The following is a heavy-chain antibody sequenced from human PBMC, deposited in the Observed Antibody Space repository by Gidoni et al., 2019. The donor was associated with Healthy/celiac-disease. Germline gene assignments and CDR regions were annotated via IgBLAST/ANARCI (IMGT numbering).Heavy chain of an antibody. V-gene: IGHV3-48*01. J-gene: IGHJ4*02. Sequence: EVQLVESGGGLVQLGGSLRLSCAASGFTFGSYSMNWVRQAPGKGLEWFTYVSVGRRPINTADLGKGRSTISRDKPKTHRYLKRKGRGAENTALYSGARGRGGAIMITFGGVIVNWGQGTLVTVS. D-gene: IGHD3-16*02. CDR3: ARGRGGAIMITFGGVIVN. CDR2: VSVGRRPI. CDR1: GFTFGSYS.